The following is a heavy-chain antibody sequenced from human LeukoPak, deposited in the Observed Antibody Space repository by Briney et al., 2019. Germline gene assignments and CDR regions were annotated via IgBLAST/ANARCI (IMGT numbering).Heavy chain of an antibody. D-gene: IGHD2-2*01. CDR2: ISRNGGST. J-gene: IGHJ4*02. CDR1: GFTFSRSA. Sequence: GGSLKLSCAASGFTFSRSAIHWLRQAPGKALEYVSAISRNGGSTYYADSVKGRFTISRDNSKTTLYLQMSSMRAEDTAVYYCVKGYCSSISCFGDYWGQGTLVTFSS. CDR3: VKGYCSSISCFGDY. V-gene: IGHV3-64D*09.